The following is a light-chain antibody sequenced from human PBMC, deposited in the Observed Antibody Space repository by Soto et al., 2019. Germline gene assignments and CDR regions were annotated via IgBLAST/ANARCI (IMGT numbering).Light chain of an antibody. J-gene: IGKJ5*01. CDR3: QQRSNWPLIT. V-gene: IGKV3D-20*02. CDR2: DAS. CDR1: QSVSSNY. Sequence: EIVLTHSPGTLSLSPGERASLSFSSSQSVSSNYLAWYQQKPGQAPSLLIYDASVRATGISERFSGSGSGTEFTLTISNLQSEDFVVYYRQQRSNWPLITFGQGTRLE.